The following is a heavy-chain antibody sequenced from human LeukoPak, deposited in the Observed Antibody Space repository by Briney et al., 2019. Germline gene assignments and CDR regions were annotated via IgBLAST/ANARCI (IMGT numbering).Heavy chain of an antibody. CDR3: VRGVGVSRFNYFDP. J-gene: IGHJ5*02. V-gene: IGHV3-30*03. Sequence: GRSLRLSCAASGFTFSSYGMHWVRQAPGKGLDWVAVISYDGSNKYYADSVKGRFTISRDNSKNTLYLQMNSLRAEDTAVYYCVRGVGVSRFNYFDPWGQGTLVIVSS. CDR1: GFTFSSYG. CDR2: ISYDGSNK. D-gene: IGHD6-13*01.